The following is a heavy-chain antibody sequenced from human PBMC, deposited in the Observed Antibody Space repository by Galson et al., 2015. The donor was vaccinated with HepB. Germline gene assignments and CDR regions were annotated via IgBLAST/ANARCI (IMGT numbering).Heavy chain of an antibody. J-gene: IGHJ6*02. V-gene: IGHV3-13*04. CDR2: IGASGDT. CDR3: ARGRYCTSGVCYTGYDYYYGMDV. CDR1: GFTFSEYV. D-gene: IGHD2-8*01. Sequence: SLRLSCAASGFTFSEYVMHWVRQVTGKGLEWVSTIGASGDTYYPGSVKGRFIISRENAKNALFLQMNSLRAGDTAVYYCARGRYCTSGVCYTGYDYYYGMDVWGPGTTVTVSS.